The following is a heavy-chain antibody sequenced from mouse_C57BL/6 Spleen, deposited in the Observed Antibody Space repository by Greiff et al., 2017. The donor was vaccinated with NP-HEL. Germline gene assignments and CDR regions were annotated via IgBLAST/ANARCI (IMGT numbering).Heavy chain of an antibody. J-gene: IGHJ2*01. CDR1: GYTFTSYW. V-gene: IGHV1-7*01. CDR3: ARGYYGSQYYFDY. CDR2: INPSSGYT. D-gene: IGHD1-1*01. Sequence: VQLVESGAELAKPGASVKLSCKASGYTFTSYWMHWVKQRPGQGLEWIGYINPSSGYTKYNQKFKDKATLTADKSSSTAYMQLSSLTYEDSAVYYCARGYYGSQYYFDYWGQGTTLTVSS.